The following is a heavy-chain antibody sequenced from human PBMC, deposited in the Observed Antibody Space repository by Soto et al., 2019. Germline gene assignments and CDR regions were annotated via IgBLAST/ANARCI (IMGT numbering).Heavy chain of an antibody. J-gene: IGHJ5*02. D-gene: IGHD2-15*01. CDR1: GGSISSGGYY. V-gene: IGHV4-31*03. CDR3: ARVLECSGGSCFQRSGWFDP. CDR2: IYYSGST. Sequence: LTCTGSGGSISSGGYYWSWIRQHPGKGLEWIGYIYYSGSTYYNPSLKSRVTISVDTSKNQFSLKLSSVTAADTAVYYCARVLECSGGSCFQRSGWFDPWGQGTLVTVSS.